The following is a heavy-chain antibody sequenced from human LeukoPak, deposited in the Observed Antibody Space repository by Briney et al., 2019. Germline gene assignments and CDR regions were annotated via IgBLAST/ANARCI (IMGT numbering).Heavy chain of an antibody. D-gene: IGHD3-10*01. CDR2: ISNSGNHQ. CDR1: GFSFTNHG. J-gene: IGHJ4*02. Sequence: PGRSLTLSCAASGFSFTNHGMHWVRQAPGKGREWVAGISNSGNHQSYADSVKGRFTISRDNSKNTMFLQMSSLRVEDTAVYYCAKEIHAFGGFDYWGQGTLVSVSS. CDR3: AKEIHAFGGFDY. V-gene: IGHV3-30*18.